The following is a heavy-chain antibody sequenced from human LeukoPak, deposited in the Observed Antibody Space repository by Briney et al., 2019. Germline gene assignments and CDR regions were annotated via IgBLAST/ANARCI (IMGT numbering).Heavy chain of an antibody. Sequence: GGSLRLSCAASGFTFTSYVMHWVRQAPGKGLEWVAFIPYDGSSQIYADSVKGRFTISRDNSRNTLYLQMNSLRPDDTAVYHCASLIIRAGNTDYWGQGALVTVSS. CDR2: IPYDGSSQ. CDR3: ASLIIRAGNTDY. D-gene: IGHD6-13*01. J-gene: IGHJ4*02. CDR1: GFTFTSYV. V-gene: IGHV3-30-3*01.